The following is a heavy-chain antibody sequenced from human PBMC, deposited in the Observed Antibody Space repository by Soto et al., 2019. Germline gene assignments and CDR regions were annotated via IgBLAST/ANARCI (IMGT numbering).Heavy chain of an antibody. CDR3: TRSWNHFGPLNAFDI. V-gene: IGHV3-49*03. CDR1: GFTFGDYA. J-gene: IGHJ3*02. Sequence: PGGSLRLSCTASGFTFGDYAMSWFRQAPGKGLEWVGFIRSKAYGGTTEYAASVKGRFTISRDDSKSIAYLQMNSLKTEDTAVYYCTRSWNHFGPLNAFDIWGQGTMVTVSS. D-gene: IGHD1-1*01. CDR2: IRSKAYGGTT.